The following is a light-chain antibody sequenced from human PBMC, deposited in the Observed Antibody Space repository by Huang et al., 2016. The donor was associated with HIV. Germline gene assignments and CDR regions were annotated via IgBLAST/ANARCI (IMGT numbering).Light chain of an antibody. V-gene: IGKV3-15*01. Sequence: EILMTQSPATLSVAPGERATLACRASQSVNNNLAWYQYKLGQAPRLLIYSVSTRATCVSVRFSGSGSGTDFTLTISGLQSEDFALYFCQQYDDWPLTFGGGTQVEIK. CDR3: QQYDDWPLT. J-gene: IGKJ4*01. CDR2: SVS. CDR1: QSVNNN.